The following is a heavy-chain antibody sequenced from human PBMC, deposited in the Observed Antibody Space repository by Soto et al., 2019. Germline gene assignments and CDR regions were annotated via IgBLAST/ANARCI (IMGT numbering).Heavy chain of an antibody. CDR3: ARDGHNWNSAAQGWFDP. Sequence: EVQLVESGGGLVQPGGSLRLSCAASGFTFSSYSMNWVRQAPGKGLEWVSYISSSSSTIYYADSVKGRFTISRDNAKNSLSLQMNSLRAEDTAVYYCARDGHNWNSAAQGWFDPWGQGTLVTVSS. CDR1: GFTFSSYS. CDR2: ISSSSSTI. V-gene: IGHV3-48*01. J-gene: IGHJ5*02. D-gene: IGHD1-1*01.